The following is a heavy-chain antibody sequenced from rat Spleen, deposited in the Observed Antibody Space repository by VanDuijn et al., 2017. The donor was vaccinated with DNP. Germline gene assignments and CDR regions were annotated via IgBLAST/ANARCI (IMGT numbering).Heavy chain of an antibody. CDR3: ARSPYRDTYAQGYFDY. CDR1: EFTFSDYY. V-gene: IGHV5-25*01. J-gene: IGHJ3*01. Sequence: EVQLVESGGGLMQPGRSMKLSCTALEFTFSDYYMAWVRRAPTKGLEWVAAISPGGGITYYRDSVGGRFTISRDNAKSTLYLQMDSLRSEDTATYFWARSPYRDTYAQGYFDYWGQGTLVTVSS. D-gene: IGHD2-5*01. CDR2: ISPGGGIT.